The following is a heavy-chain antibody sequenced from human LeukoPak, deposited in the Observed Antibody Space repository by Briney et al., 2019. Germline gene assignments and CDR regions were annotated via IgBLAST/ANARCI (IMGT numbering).Heavy chain of an antibody. CDR3: AKDGAGYSSGWYYFDY. Sequence: GSLRLSCAASGFTFSSYAMSWVRQAPGKGLEWVSAISGSGGSTYYADSVKGRFTISRDNSKNTLYLQMNSLRAEDTAVYYCAKDGAGYSSGWYYFDYWGQGTLVTVSS. V-gene: IGHV3-23*01. CDR2: ISGSGGST. CDR1: GFTFSSYA. D-gene: IGHD6-19*01. J-gene: IGHJ4*02.